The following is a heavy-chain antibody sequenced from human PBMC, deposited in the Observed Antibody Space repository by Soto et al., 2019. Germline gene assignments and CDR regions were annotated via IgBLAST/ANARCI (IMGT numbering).Heavy chain of an antibody. J-gene: IGHJ4*02. V-gene: IGHV4-34*01. CDR3: ASAGGIAAAGYFDY. CDR1: GGSFSGYY. Sequence: SETLSLTCAVYGGSFSGYYWSRIRQPPGKGLEWIGEINHSGSTNYNPSLKSRVTISVDTSKNQFSLKLSSVTAADTAVYYCASAGGIAAAGYFDYWGQGTLVTVSS. CDR2: INHSGST. D-gene: IGHD6-13*01.